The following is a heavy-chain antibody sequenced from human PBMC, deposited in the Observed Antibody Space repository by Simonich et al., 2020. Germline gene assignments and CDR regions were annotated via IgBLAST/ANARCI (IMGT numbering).Heavy chain of an antibody. V-gene: IGHV3-7*01. CDR3: ARDGLGTAYYYYMDV. Sequence: EVQLVASGGGLVQPGGSLRLSCAASGFTFSSYWMSWVRQGAGQGLEWVANKKQVGSEKNYVDSVKGRFTISRDNAKNSLYLQMNSLRAEDTDVYYCARDGLGTAYYYYMDVWGKGTTVTVSS. CDR2: KKQVGSEK. J-gene: IGHJ6*03. D-gene: IGHD7-27*01. CDR1: GFTFSSYW.